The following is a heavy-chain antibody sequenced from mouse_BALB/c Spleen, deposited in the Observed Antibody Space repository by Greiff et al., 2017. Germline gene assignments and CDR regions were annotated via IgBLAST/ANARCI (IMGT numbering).Heavy chain of an antibody. CDR2: ISSGSRTI. V-gene: IGHV5-17*02. J-gene: IGHJ3*01. CDR3: AGKDFAY. CDR1: GFTFSSFG. Sequence: EVKVVESGGGLVQPGGSRKLSCAASGFTFSSFGMHWVRQAPEKGLEWVAYISSGSRTIYYADTVKGRFTISRDNPKNTLFLQMTSLRSEDTAMYYCAGKDFAYWGQGTLVTVSA.